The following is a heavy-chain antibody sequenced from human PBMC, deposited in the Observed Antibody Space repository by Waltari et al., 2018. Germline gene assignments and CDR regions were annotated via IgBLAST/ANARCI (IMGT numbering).Heavy chain of an antibody. D-gene: IGHD3-22*01. Sequence: QVQLVQSGAEVKKPGAAVKVSCKASGYTFSCHHTHWVRQAPGQGLEWMGWIDPNSGDTNYAQKFQGRVTLTRDTSISTAYLELSRLRSDDTAIYYCARWTFYYESDWFDPWGQGTLVTVSS. J-gene: IGHJ5*02. V-gene: IGHV1-2*02. CDR3: ARWTFYYESDWFDP. CDR1: GYTFSCHH. CDR2: IDPNSGDT.